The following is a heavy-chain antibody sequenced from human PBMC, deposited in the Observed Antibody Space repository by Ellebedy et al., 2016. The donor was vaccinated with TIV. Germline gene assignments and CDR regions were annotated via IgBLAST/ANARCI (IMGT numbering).Heavy chain of an antibody. Sequence: SETLSLXXAVYGGSFSHYYWSWIRQPPGKGLEWIGYVHSSGTIHYNLSLMSRVTISVDTSKNQFSDTAVYYCTRHNRLTASGGYCEDSWGQGTLVTVSS. CDR3: GGYCEDS. D-gene: IGHD3-10*01. V-gene: IGHV4-59*03. J-gene: IGHJ4*02. CDR1: GGSFSHYY. CDR2: VHSSGTI.